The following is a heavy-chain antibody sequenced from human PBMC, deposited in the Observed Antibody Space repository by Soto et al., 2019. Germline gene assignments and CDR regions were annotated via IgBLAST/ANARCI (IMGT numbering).Heavy chain of an antibody. D-gene: IGHD4-17*01. Sequence: EVHLVESGGGLVQPGGSLRLSCAASGFTFSSYWMTWVRQAPGKGLEWVANIKQAGGAKYYVDSVKGRFTISRDNAKNSLYLQMNSLRAEDTAVYYCAKAIYGGNSDFGYWGQGTLVTVSS. V-gene: IGHV3-7*05. CDR2: IKQAGGAK. J-gene: IGHJ4*02. CDR1: GFTFSSYW. CDR3: AKAIYGGNSDFGY.